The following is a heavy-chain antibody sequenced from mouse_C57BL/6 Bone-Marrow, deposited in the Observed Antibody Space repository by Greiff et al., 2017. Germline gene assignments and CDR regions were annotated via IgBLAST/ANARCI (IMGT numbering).Heavy chain of an antibody. Sequence: EVQLQQSGPELVKPGASVKISCKASGYTFTDYYMNWVKQSHGKSLEFIGDINPNNGGTSYNQKFKGKATLTVDKSSSTAYMELRSLTSEDSAVYYGARSQPLYYGTWFAYWGQGTLVTVSA. CDR1: GYTFTDYY. V-gene: IGHV1-26*01. CDR2: INPNNGGT. D-gene: IGHD1-1*01. CDR3: ARSQPLYYGTWFAY. J-gene: IGHJ3*01.